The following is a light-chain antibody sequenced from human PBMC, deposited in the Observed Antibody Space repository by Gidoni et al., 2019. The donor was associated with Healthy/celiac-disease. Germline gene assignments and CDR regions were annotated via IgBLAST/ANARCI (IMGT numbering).Light chain of an antibody. CDR1: QDISNY. J-gene: IGKJ2*01. V-gene: IGKV1-33*01. Sequence: DLQMTHSPSPLSASVGDIVTITCQARQDISNYLNWYQQKPGKAPKLLIYDASNLETGGASRFSGSGAGTDFTFTISSLQHEDIATYYCQQYDNLPPYTFGQGTKLEIK. CDR3: QQYDNLPPYT. CDR2: DAS.